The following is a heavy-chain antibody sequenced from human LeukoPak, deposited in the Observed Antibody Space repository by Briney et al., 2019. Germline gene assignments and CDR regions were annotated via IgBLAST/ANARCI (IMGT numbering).Heavy chain of an antibody. D-gene: IGHD3-16*01. Sequence: SETLSLTCPVSGGSISNYYWNWIGQPAGKGLEWIGRVYASGSTRYNPSFNSRVSMSAETSKNQLSLKMASVTAADTAVYFCAREQSGFGGHNNDAFDIWGQGTMVTVSS. CDR1: GGSISNYY. CDR3: AREQSGFGGHNNDAFDI. CDR2: VYASGST. J-gene: IGHJ3*02. V-gene: IGHV4-4*07.